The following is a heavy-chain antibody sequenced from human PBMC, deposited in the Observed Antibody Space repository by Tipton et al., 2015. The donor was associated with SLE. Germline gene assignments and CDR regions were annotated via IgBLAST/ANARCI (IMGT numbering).Heavy chain of an antibody. Sequence: SLRLSCASSGFTFSNYAMHWVRQAPGKGLEWLSVISYDGSYKYYADSVKGRFTISRDNSKNTLYLQMNSLRTEDTAVYYCANEGGFVPYYFDYWGQGTLVTVSS. CDR2: ISYDGSYK. CDR1: GFTFSNYA. J-gene: IGHJ4*02. CDR3: ANEGGFVPYYFDY. D-gene: IGHD3-3*01. V-gene: IGHV3-30*04.